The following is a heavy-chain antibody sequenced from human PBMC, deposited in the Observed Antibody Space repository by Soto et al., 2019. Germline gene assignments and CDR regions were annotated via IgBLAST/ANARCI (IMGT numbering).Heavy chain of an antibody. J-gene: IGHJ6*03. CDR3: ARHPSSSWAYYYYMDV. D-gene: IGHD6-13*01. CDR2: ISAYNGNT. V-gene: IGHV1-18*01. CDR1: GYTFTSYG. Sequence: ASVKVSCKASGYTFTSYGISWVRQAPGQGLEWMGWISAYNGNTNYAQKLQGRVTMTTDTSTSTAYMELRSLRSDDTAVYYCARHPSSSWAYYYYMDVWGKGTTVTVSS.